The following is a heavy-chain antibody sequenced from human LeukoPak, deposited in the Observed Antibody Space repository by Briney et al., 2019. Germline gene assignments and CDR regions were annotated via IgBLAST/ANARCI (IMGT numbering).Heavy chain of an antibody. CDR2: ITGNGATT. CDR1: GFSFSSSA. D-gene: IGHD5-18*01. J-gene: IGHJ4*02. Sequence: GGSLRLSCAGSGFSFSSSAMSWVRQTPGKGLEWISSITGNGATTYYSDSVKGRFTISRDNSRNTLSLQMSSLRVEDTAVYYCAKERRRVDTEMVRSYYFENWGQGTLVTVSS. CDR3: AKERRRVDTEMVRSYYFEN. V-gene: IGHV3-23*01.